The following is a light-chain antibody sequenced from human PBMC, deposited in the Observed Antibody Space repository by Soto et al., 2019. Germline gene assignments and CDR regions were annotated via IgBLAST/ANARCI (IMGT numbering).Light chain of an antibody. Sequence: EIVLTQSPATLSLSPGERATLSCRASQSVSSYLAWYQQKPGQAPRLLIYDASNRATGIPSRFSGSGYGTDFTLTISSLQPEDFATYYCQQSYNVPFTFGQGTKVDIK. J-gene: IGKJ2*01. V-gene: IGKV3-11*01. CDR3: QQSYNVPFT. CDR1: QSVSSY. CDR2: DAS.